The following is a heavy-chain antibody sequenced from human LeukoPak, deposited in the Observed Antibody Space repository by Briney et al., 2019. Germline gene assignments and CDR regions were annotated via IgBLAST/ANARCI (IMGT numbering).Heavy chain of an antibody. V-gene: IGHV3-30-3*01. CDR2: ISYDGSNK. Sequence: GGSLRLSCAASGFTFSSYAMHWVRQAPGKGLEWVAVISYDGSNKYYADSVKGRFTISRDNSKNTLYLQTNSLRAEDTAVYYCARVASPRVLGYYFDYWGQGTLVTVSS. CDR3: ARVASPRVLGYYFDY. J-gene: IGHJ4*02. CDR1: GFTFSSYA. D-gene: IGHD2/OR15-2a*01.